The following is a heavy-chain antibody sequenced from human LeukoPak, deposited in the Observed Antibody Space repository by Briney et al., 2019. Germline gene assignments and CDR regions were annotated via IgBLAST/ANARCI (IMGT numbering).Heavy chain of an antibody. CDR3: ARDGYNYGLYYFDY. J-gene: IGHJ4*02. D-gene: IGHD5-18*01. V-gene: IGHV3-7*05. CDR1: GFTFSSYW. CDR2: IKQDGSEK. Sequence: SGGSLRLSCAASGFTFSSYWMSWARQAPGKGLEWVANIKQDGSEKYYVDSVKGRFTISRDNAKNSLYLQMNSLRAEDTAVYYCARDGYNYGLYYFDYWGQGTLVTVSS.